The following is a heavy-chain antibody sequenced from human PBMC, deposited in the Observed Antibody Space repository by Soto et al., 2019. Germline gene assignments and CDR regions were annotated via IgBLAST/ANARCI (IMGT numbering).Heavy chain of an antibody. D-gene: IGHD5-12*01. CDR2: ISWNSGAK. CDR1: GFAFGDSA. V-gene: IGHV3-9*01. J-gene: IGHJ4*02. Sequence: EVQLVESGGDWVQPGRSLRLSCAGSGFAFGDSAMHWVRQAPGKGLEWVAGISWNSGAKGYADSVKGRFTISRDNAKKSLLLQMNTLRPEDTALYYCAKAPYAGYFYYFDSWGQGTLVTVSS. CDR3: AKAPYAGYFYYFDS.